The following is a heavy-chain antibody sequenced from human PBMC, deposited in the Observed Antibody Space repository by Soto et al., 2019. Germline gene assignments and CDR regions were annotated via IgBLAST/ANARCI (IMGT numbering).Heavy chain of an antibody. V-gene: IGHV3-30*18. CDR3: ENDRTHVADYYFDP. CDR2: IAYDGRDK. D-gene: IGHD6-19*01. J-gene: IGHJ5*02. CDR1: GFTFSNYA. Sequence: GGSLRLACPASGFTFSNYAMHWVRQVPGKALEWLECIAYDGRDKKHADYVNSRFTVSRDNSKTTLNLEMSSLRAEDTAIYYCENDRTHVADYYFDPWGQGTLVTVSS.